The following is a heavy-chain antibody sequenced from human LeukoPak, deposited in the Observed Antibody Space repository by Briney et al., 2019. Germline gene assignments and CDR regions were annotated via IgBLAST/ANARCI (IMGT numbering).Heavy chain of an antibody. D-gene: IGHD3-10*01. J-gene: IGHJ4*02. CDR2: IYSGGST. CDR1: GFTVSSNY. Sequence: GGSLRLSCAASGFTVSSNYMSWVRQAPGKGLEWVSVIYSGGSTYYADSVKGRFTISRDNSKNTLYLQMNSLRAEDTAVYYCARDFRITMVRGVGQTDCWGQGTLVTVSS. V-gene: IGHV3-66*02. CDR3: ARDFRITMVRGVGQTDC.